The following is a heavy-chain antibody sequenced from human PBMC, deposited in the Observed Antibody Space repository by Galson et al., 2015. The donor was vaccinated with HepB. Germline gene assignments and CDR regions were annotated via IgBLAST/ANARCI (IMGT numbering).Heavy chain of an antibody. D-gene: IGHD5-18*01. V-gene: IGHV3-48*02. CDR1: GFTFSSYS. J-gene: IGHJ6*02. Sequence: SLRLSCAASGFTFSSYSMNWVRQAPGKGLEWVSYISSSSSTIYYADSVKGRFTISRDNAKNSLYLQMNSLRDEDTAVYYCASHSYGLKRHYYYGMDVWGQGTTVTVSS. CDR2: ISSSSSTI. CDR3: ASHSYGLKRHYYYGMDV.